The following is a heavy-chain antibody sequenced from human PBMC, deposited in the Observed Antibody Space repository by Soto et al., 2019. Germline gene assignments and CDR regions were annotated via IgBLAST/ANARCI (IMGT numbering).Heavy chain of an antibody. Sequence: HVQLQQSGPGLVKPSQTLSLTCTVSGVTVSSDAYYWSWIRQPPGKGLEWIGNIYHTGSTYYSPSLKSRVDISLDRSTNQFSLRLSSVTAADTAVYYCARYRFSGTKWSKFDYWGQGTLVTVSS. D-gene: IGHD3-16*02. J-gene: IGHJ4*02. V-gene: IGHV4-31*03. CDR1: GVTVSSDAYY. CDR3: ARYRFSGTKWSKFDY. CDR2: IYHTGST.